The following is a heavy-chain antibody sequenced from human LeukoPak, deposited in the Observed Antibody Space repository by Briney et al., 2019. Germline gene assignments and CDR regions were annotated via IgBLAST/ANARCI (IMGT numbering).Heavy chain of an antibody. D-gene: IGHD4-23*01. CDR2: IYYSGST. Sequence: PSETLSLTCTVSGGSISSYYWSWIRQPPGKGLEWIGYIYYSGSTNYNPSLKSRVTISVDTSKNQFSLKLSSVTAAVTAVYYCARHFYGGNSGFDYWGQGTLVTVSS. V-gene: IGHV4-59*08. J-gene: IGHJ4*02. CDR3: ARHFYGGNSGFDY. CDR1: GGSISSYY.